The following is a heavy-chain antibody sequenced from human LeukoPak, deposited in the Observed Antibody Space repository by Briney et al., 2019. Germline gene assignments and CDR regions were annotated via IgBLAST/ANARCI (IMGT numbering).Heavy chain of an antibody. J-gene: IGHJ4*02. V-gene: IGHV3-7*01. D-gene: IGHD5-18*01. CDR1: GFTFSSYW. CDR3: ARDYHDDTASLFDY. CDR2: IKQDGSEK. Sequence: GGSRRLSCAASGFTFSSYWMSWVRQAPGKGLEWVANIKQDGSEKYYVDSVKGRFTISRDNAKNSLYLQMNSLRAEDTAVYYCARDYHDDTASLFDYWGQGTLVTVSS.